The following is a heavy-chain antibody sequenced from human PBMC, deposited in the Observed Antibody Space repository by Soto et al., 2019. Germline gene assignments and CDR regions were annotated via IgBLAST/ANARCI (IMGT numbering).Heavy chain of an antibody. CDR2: ISYDGSDK. V-gene: IGHV3-30*03. D-gene: IGHD3-10*01. CDR3: VGGQYYFDY. J-gene: IGHJ4*02. Sequence: QVQLVESGGGVVQPGRSLRLSCAASGFPFTSYGMHWVREGPDKGLEWVAIISYDGSDKYYADSVKGRFTISRDNPKNTLYLQMNSLRPEDTALYYCVGGQYYFDYRGQGTPVIVSS. CDR1: GFPFTSYG.